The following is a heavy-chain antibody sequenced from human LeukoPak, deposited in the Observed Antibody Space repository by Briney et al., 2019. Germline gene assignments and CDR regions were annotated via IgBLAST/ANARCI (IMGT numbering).Heavy chain of an antibody. V-gene: IGHV3-53*01. CDR2: IYSGGST. D-gene: IGHD5-18*01. Sequence: GGSLRLSRAASGFTVSSNYMSWVRQAPGKGLEWVSVIYSGGSTYYADSVKGRFTISRDNSKNTLYLQMNSLRAEDTAVYYCAREGRYSYGFNYWGQGTLVTVSS. J-gene: IGHJ4*02. CDR3: AREGRYSYGFNY. CDR1: GFTVSSNY.